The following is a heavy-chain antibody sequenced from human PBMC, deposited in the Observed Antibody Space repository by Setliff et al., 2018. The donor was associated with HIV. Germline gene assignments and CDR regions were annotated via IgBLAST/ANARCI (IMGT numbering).Heavy chain of an antibody. J-gene: IGHJ4*02. V-gene: IGHV3-9*01. CDR1: GFTFDDYA. Sequence: PGGSLRLSCAASGFTFDDYAMHWVRQAPGKGLEWVSGISWNSGRIAFADSVKGRFTISRDNAKNSLYLQMNSLRAEDTALYYCVKVGRGVVDFFDYWGQGTLVTVSS. CDR2: ISWNSGRI. CDR3: VKVGRGVVDFFDY. D-gene: IGHD2-15*01.